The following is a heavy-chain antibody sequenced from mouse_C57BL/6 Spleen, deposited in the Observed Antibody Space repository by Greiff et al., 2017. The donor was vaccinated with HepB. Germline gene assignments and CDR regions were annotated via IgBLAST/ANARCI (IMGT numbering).Heavy chain of an antibody. CDR2: INPNNGGT. D-gene: IGHD2-3*01. J-gene: IGHJ4*01. CDR3: ARYDGYYHYYAMDY. Sequence: EVKLQQSGPELVKPGASVKISCKASGYTFTDYYMNWVKQSHGKSLEWIGDINPNNGGTSYNQKFKGKATLTVDKSSSTAYMEIRSLTSEDSAVYYCARYDGYYHYYAMDYWGQGTSVTVSS. V-gene: IGHV1-26*01. CDR1: GYTFTDYY.